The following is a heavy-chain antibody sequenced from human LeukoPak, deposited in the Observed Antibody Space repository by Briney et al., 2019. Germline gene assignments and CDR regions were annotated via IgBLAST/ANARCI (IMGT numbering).Heavy chain of an antibody. CDR3: ARALKLTGTHYAMDV. V-gene: IGHV3-21*01. J-gene: IGHJ6*02. CDR2: LSSSSSYI. D-gene: IGHD1-7*01. Sequence: GGSLRLSCAASGFTLSDYYMNWVRQAPGKGLEWVSSLSSSSSYIYYADSVKGRFTISRDNAKNSLYLQMNSLRAEDTAVYYCARALKLTGTHYAMDVWGQGTTVTVSS. CDR1: GFTLSDYY.